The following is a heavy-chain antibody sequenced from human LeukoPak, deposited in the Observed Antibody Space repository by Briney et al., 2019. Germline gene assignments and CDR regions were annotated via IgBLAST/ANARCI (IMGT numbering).Heavy chain of an antibody. Sequence: SETLSLTCAVYGGSFSGYYWSWIRRPPGRGLEWIAYLSHSGSSDSNPSLTSRVTTLVDTSKNQFSLKLSSVTAADTAVYYCARGTYYYDSGGYSDAFDIWGQGTMVTVSS. CDR1: GGSFSGYY. V-gene: IGHV4-59*12. CDR3: ARGTYYYDSGGYSDAFDI. D-gene: IGHD3-22*01. J-gene: IGHJ3*02. CDR2: LSHSGSS.